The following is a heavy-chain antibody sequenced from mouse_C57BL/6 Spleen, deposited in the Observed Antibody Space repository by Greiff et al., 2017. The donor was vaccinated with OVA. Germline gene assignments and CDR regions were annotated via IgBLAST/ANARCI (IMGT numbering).Heavy chain of an antibody. D-gene: IGHD1-1*01. CDR2: IYPRDGST. CDR3: GVYCGSSRWYFDV. CDR1: GYTFTDHT. V-gene: IGHV1-78*01. J-gene: IGHJ1*03. Sequence: QVQLQQSDAELVKPGASVKISCKVSGYTFTDHTIHWMKQRPEQGLEWIGYIYPRDGSTMYNEKFKGKATLTADKSSSTAYMQLNSLTSEDSAVYFCGVYCGSSRWYFDVWGTGTTVTVSS.